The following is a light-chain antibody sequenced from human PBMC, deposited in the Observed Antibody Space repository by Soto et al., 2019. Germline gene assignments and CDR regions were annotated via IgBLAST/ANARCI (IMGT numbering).Light chain of an antibody. Sequence: QSVLTQPPSVSGSPGQSVSISCAWISSNIGAGYDVHWYQQLPGTAPKLLIYGNSNRPSGVPDRSSGSKSGTSASLAITGLQAEDEADYYCQSYDSSLSAYVFGTGTKVTVL. V-gene: IGLV1-40*01. CDR1: SSNIGAGYD. CDR2: GNS. J-gene: IGLJ1*01. CDR3: QSYDSSLSAYV.